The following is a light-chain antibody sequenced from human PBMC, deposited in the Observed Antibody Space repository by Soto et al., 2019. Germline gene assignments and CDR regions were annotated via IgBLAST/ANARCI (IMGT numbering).Light chain of an antibody. CDR2: KNI. Sequence: QSVLTQPPSVSGAPGQRVTISCTGSTSNIGAGFDVHWYQQLPGTAPKLLIFKNINRPSGVPDRFSGSKSGTSASLAITGVQADDEADYYCQSYDSSLNWVFGGGTKLTVL. CDR3: QSYDSSLNWV. J-gene: IGLJ3*02. CDR1: TSNIGAGFD. V-gene: IGLV1-40*01.